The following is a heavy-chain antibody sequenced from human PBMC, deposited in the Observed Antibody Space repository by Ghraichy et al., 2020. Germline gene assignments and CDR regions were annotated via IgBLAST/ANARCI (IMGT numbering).Heavy chain of an antibody. Sequence: SETLSLTCTVSGGSISGYYWTWIRQPPGKGLEWIGHINYSGITTYNPPLKSRVTISVDTSKNQFSQKLSSVTAADTAVYYCARVSGYYDSSGHYYWGYFDLGGRGTLVTVSP. CDR3: ARVSGYYDSSGHYYWGYFDL. CDR2: INYSGIT. D-gene: IGHD3-22*01. J-gene: IGHJ2*01. CDR1: GGSISGYY. V-gene: IGHV4-59*01.